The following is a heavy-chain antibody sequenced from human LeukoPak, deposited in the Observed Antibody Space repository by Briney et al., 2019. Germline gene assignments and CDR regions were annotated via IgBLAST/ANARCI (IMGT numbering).Heavy chain of an antibody. Sequence: SETLSLTCAVSGGSISGYYWSWIRQPPGKGLEWIGNVYYTGSTNYNPSLKSRLTISVDTSKNHLSLKLSFVTAADTAVYYCARDRQWLVDHWGQGTLVTISS. J-gene: IGHJ5*02. CDR2: VYYTGST. D-gene: IGHD6-19*01. V-gene: IGHV4-59*12. CDR1: GGSISGYY. CDR3: ARDRQWLVDH.